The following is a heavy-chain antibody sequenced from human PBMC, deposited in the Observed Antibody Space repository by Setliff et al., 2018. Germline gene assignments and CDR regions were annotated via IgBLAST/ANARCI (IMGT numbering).Heavy chain of an antibody. D-gene: IGHD3-10*01. J-gene: IGHJ4*02. CDR1: GFSYSNCW. CDR3: FGAGTCSY. V-gene: IGHV3-7*01. CDR2: INPDGSEK. Sequence: PGGSLRLSCTASGFSYSNCWVSWVRQAPGKGLEWLASINPDGSEKYYVDSVKGRFTISRDNAKNSLSLQMNNLRTEDTAVYYCFGAGTCSYWGQGTLVTVSS.